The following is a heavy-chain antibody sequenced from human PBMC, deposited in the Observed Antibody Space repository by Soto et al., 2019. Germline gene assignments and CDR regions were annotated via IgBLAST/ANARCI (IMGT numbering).Heavy chain of an antibody. CDR1: GGSISSYY. D-gene: IGHD6-19*01. Sequence: QVQLQESGPGLVKPSETLSLTCTVSGGSISSYYWSWIRQPAGKGLEWIGRIYTSGSTNYNPSLMSRVTMSVDTSKNQFSLKLSSVTAADTAVYYCARVAAVAGTDYYYGMDVWGQGTTVTVSS. CDR2: IYTSGST. CDR3: ARVAAVAGTDYYYGMDV. V-gene: IGHV4-4*07. J-gene: IGHJ6*02.